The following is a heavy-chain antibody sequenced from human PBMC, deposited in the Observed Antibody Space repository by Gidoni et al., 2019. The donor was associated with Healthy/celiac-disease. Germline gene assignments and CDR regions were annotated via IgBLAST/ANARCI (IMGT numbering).Heavy chain of an antibody. CDR2: IYYSGST. Sequence: QVQLQESGPGLVKPSETLSLTCTVSGGSISSYYWSWIRQPPGKGLEWIGYIYYSGSTNYNPSLKSRVTISVDTSKNQFSLKLSSVTAADTAVYYCARASENDDSSGIFDYWGQGTLVTVSS. V-gene: IGHV4-59*01. CDR1: GGSISSYY. J-gene: IGHJ4*02. CDR3: ARASENDDSSGIFDY. D-gene: IGHD3-22*01.